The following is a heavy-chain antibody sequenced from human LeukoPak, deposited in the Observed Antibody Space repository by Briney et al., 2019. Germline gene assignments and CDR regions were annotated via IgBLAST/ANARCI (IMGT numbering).Heavy chain of an antibody. CDR1: GFTFTTYD. D-gene: IGHD4-11*01. CDR2: INHSGST. CDR3: ARVLTTRDWFDP. J-gene: IGHJ5*02. V-gene: IGHV4-34*01. Sequence: GSLRLSCAASGFTFTTYDMSWVRQAPGKGLEWIGEINHSGSTNYNPSLKSRVTISVDTSKNQFSLKLSSVTAADTAVYYCARVLTTRDWFDPWGQGTLVTVSS.